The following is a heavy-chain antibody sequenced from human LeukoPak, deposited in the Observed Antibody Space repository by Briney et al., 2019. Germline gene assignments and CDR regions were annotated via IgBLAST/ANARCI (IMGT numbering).Heavy chain of an antibody. J-gene: IGHJ3*02. V-gene: IGHV3-64*01. D-gene: IGHD4-17*01. Sequence: PGGSLRLSCAASGFTFSSYAMHWVRQAPGKGLKYVSAISSNGGSTYYANSVKGRFTISRDNSKNTLYLQMGSLRAEDMAVYYCARDCARGYGDPRGAFDIWGQGTMVTVSS. CDR3: ARDCARGYGDPRGAFDI. CDR2: ISSNGGST. CDR1: GFTFSSYA.